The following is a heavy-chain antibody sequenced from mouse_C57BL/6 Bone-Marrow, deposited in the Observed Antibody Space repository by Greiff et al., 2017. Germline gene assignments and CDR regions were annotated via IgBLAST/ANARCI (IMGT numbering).Heavy chain of an antibody. CDR3: ASNWDGAMDD. CDR1: GFTFSSYG. J-gene: IGHJ4*01. V-gene: IGHV5-6*01. Sequence: VQLQESGGDLVKPGGSLKLSCAASGFTFSSYGMSWVRQTPDKRLEWVATISSGGSYTYYPDSVKGRFTISRDNAKNTLYLQMSSLKSEDTAMYYCASNWDGAMDDWGQGTSVTVSS. D-gene: IGHD4-1*01. CDR2: ISSGGSYT.